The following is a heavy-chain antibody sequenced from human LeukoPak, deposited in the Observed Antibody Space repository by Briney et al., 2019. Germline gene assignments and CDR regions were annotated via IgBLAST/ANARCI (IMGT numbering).Heavy chain of an antibody. V-gene: IGHV4-61*02. Sequence: PSETLSLTCTVSGGSISSSSYYWSWIRQPAGKGLEWIGRIYTSGSTNYNPSLKSRVTISVDTSKNQFSLKLSSVTAADTAVYYCARAYCSGGSCYRWFDPWGQGTLVTVSS. CDR1: GGSISSSSYY. D-gene: IGHD2-15*01. CDR3: ARAYCSGGSCYRWFDP. J-gene: IGHJ5*02. CDR2: IYTSGST.